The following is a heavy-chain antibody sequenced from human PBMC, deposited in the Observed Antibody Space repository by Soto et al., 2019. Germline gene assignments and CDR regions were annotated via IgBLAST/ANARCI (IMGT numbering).Heavy chain of an antibody. J-gene: IGHJ6*02. CDR3: ARGVGFGYYYYHMDL. CDR2: IYYSGSA. CDR1: GGSFTSVSDY. D-gene: IGHD3-10*01. Sequence: LXLICTVSGGSFTSVSDYWSWILQPPGKGLEWIGYIYYSGSADYNPSLGSRVTISIDTSKNQFSLKLTSVTAADTAVYYCARGVGFGYYYYHMDLWGQGTTVT. V-gene: IGHV4-61*01.